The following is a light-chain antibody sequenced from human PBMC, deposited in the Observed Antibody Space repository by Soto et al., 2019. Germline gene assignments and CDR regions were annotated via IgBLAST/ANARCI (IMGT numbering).Light chain of an antibody. CDR3: QQHGSSPWT. V-gene: IGKV3-20*01. CDR2: GAY. Sequence: EIVLTQSPGTLSLSPGERATLSCRASQSISSSYLAWYQQKPGQAPRLLIYGAYSRATGVPDRISGSGSGTDFTLTISRLVAEDFAVYYCQQHGSSPWTFGQGTKVEIK. CDR1: QSISSSY. J-gene: IGKJ1*01.